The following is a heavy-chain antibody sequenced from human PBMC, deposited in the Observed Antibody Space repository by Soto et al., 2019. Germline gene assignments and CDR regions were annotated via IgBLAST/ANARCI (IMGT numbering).Heavy chain of an antibody. CDR3: ATTRGIAVGGSFDH. J-gene: IGHJ5*02. CDR1: GGSISSGDYY. V-gene: IGHV4-30-4*01. Sequence: SETLSLTCTVSGGSISSGDYYWSWIRQPPGKGLEWIGYIYYSGTTYYSPSLKSRLSISLDTPKNQFSLKLSSVTAADTAVYYCATTRGIAVGGSFDHWGQGTLVTVSS. D-gene: IGHD6-13*01. CDR2: IYYSGTT.